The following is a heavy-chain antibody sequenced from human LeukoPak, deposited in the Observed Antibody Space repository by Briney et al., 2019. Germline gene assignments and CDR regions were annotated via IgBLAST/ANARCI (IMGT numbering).Heavy chain of an antibody. CDR3: AKGSAYCTSANCRGAFDL. Sequence: GGSLRLSCAASGFMFSSYGMHWVRQAPGKGLEWVAVISYDGSNKYYEDSVKGRFTISRDNSMNTLYPQVNSLRTDDTAVYYCAKGSAYCTSANCRGAFDLWGQGTMVTVSS. CDR1: GFMFSSYG. J-gene: IGHJ3*01. D-gene: IGHD2-2*01. CDR2: ISYDGSNK. V-gene: IGHV3-30*18.